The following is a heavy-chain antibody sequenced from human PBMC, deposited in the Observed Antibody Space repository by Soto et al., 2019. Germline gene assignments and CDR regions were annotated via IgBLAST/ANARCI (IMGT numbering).Heavy chain of an antibody. Sequence: SETLSLTCAVYGGSFSGYYWSWIRQPPGKGLEWIGEINHSGSTNYNPSLKSRVTISVDTSKNQFSLKLSSVTAADTAVYYYARQEFGAVAGDGAFNIWGQGKMFTVSS. J-gene: IGHJ3*02. CDR3: ARQEFGAVAGDGAFNI. D-gene: IGHD6-19*01. V-gene: IGHV4-34*01. CDR1: GGSFSGYY. CDR2: INHSGST.